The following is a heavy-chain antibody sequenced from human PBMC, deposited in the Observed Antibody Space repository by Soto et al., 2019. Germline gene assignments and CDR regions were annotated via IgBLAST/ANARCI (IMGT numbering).Heavy chain of an antibody. V-gene: IGHV5-51*01. CDR1: GYTFTTYW. Sequence: GESLKISCKTSGYTFTTYWVGWVRQRPGEGLEWMGIIYPSDSDTRYSPSFQGHVMFSVDKSLETAYLEWSSLKTSDTAVYFCVRRAGPMVPIDYRGQAPHLTGSS. D-gene: IGHD3-10*01. CDR3: VRRAGPMVPIDY. J-gene: IGHJ4*02. CDR2: IYPSDSDT.